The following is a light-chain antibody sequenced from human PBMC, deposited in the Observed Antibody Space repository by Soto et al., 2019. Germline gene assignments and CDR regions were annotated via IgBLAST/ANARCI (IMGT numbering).Light chain of an antibody. CDR2: DVS. J-gene: IGLJ1*01. CDR3: CSYTSSSRYV. Sequence: QSVLTQPASVSVSPGQSITISCTGTSSDVGGYKYVSWYQQHPGKAPKFMIYDVSIRPSGVSNRFSGSKSGNTASLTISGLQVEDEADYYCCSYTSSSRYVFGTGTKVTVL. V-gene: IGLV2-14*01. CDR1: SSDVGGYKY.